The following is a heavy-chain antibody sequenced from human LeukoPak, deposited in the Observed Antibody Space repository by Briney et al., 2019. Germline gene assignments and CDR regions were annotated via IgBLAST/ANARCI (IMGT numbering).Heavy chain of an antibody. Sequence: GGSLRLSCAASGFTFSSYAMHWVRQAPGKGLEWVAVISYDGSNKYYADSVKGRFTISRDNSKNTLYLQMNSLRVEDTAVYYCAKRPDGYSSEGRYFDYWGQGTLVTVSS. CDR1: GFTFSSYA. CDR2: ISYDGSNK. V-gene: IGHV3-30-3*01. D-gene: IGHD5-18*01. CDR3: AKRPDGYSSEGRYFDY. J-gene: IGHJ4*02.